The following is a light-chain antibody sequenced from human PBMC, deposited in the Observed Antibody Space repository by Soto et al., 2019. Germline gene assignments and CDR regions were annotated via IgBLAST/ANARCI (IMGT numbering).Light chain of an antibody. CDR1: QNLGTLY. CDR2: SAS. J-gene: IGKJ1*01. V-gene: IGKV3-20*01. CDR3: QQYAGSPRT. Sequence: EIVLTQSPGTLSLSPGERGTLSCRASQNLGTLYLAWFQQKSGQAPRLLIYSASRMATGTPDRFTGSGSGTDFTLTINRVEPEDFAVYFCQQYAGSPRTFGQGTKVDIK.